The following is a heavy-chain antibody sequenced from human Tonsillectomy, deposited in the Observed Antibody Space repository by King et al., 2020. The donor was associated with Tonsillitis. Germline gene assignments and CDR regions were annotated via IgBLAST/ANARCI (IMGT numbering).Heavy chain of an antibody. CDR1: GYTFTSYD. D-gene: IGHD6-19*01. V-gene: IGHV1-8*01. Sequence: VQLVESGAEVKKPGASGKFSCKASGYTFTSYDINWVRQATGQGLEGMGWRNPTSVNTGYAQKFQGRVTMTRNTSISTAYMELSSLRSEDTAVYYCARAWWLGHDAFDIWGQGTMVTVSS. J-gene: IGHJ3*02. CDR3: ARAWWLGHDAFDI. CDR2: RNPTSVNT.